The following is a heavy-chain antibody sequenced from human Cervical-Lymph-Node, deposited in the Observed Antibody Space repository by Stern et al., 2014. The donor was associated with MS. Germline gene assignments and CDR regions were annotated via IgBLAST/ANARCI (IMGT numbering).Heavy chain of an antibody. CDR2: ISDGGSYK. Sequence: QVQLVQSGGGVVQPGRSLRLSCAASGFMFSNYGIHWVRQAPGKGLEWLAVISDGGSYKNYADSVQGRFTISRDNPKNTVYLQMSSLRAEDTAVCYCAREDSRSSKVGGMDVWGQGTTVIVSS. CDR1: GFMFSNYG. D-gene: IGHD6-6*01. CDR3: AREDSRSSKVGGMDV. J-gene: IGHJ6*02. V-gene: IGHV3-33*01.